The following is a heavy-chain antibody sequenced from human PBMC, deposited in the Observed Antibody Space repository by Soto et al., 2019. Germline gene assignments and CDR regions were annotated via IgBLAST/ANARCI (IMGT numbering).Heavy chain of an antibody. CDR1: GYTFTRFD. D-gene: IGHD2-2*01. J-gene: IGHJ2*01. CDR3: ARGYVPAKAQKKGGYFDL. V-gene: IGHV1-8*01. Sequence: QIQLVQSGAEVKKPGASVTVSCKASGYTFTRFDINWVRQAPGQGLEWMGWMNPDSGNTGSAQKFQGRVTMTGNTSITTVYMHLSSLRSEDTAVYSCARGYVPAKAQKKGGYFDLWGRGTLVTVSP. CDR2: MNPDSGNT.